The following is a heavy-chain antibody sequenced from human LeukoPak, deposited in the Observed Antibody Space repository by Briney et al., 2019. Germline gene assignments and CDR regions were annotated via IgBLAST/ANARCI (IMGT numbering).Heavy chain of an antibody. V-gene: IGHV3-48*01. CDR1: GFTFSRYS. J-gene: IGHJ4*02. CDR2: ISISGSKV. Sequence: GGSLRLSCTASGFTFSRYSLNWIRQAPGKGLEWVSYISISGSKVSYADSVKGRFTISRDNSKSTLYLQMNSLRAEDTAVYYCAKNYGHSNYAPVDWGQGILVTVSS. CDR3: AKNYGHSNYAPVD. D-gene: IGHD4-11*01.